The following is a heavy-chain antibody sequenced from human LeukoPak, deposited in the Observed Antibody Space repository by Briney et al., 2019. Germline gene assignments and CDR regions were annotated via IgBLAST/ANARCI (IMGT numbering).Heavy chain of an antibody. CDR3: ANQCGGSCSFDF. D-gene: IGHD2-21*01. J-gene: IGHJ4*02. CDR1: GFRFSEYG. Sequence: GGSLRLSCAASGFRFSEYGMHWVRQAPGKGLDWVAFIWSDGSNKHYADSVKGRFTISRDNSQNLVFLQMNSLRGDDTAVYYCANQCGGSCSFDFWDQGTLVTVS. CDR2: IWSDGSNK. V-gene: IGHV3-30*02.